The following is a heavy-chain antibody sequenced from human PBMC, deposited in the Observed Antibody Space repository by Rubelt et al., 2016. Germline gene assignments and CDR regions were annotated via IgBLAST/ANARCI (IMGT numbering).Heavy chain of an antibody. CDR3: AKVPIRTVTSTFDY. Sequence: GFTFSSYAMSWVRQAPGKGLEWVSAISGSGGSTYYADSVKGRFTISRDNSKNTLYLQMNSLGAEDTAVYYCAKVPIRTVTSTFDYWGQGTLVTVSS. V-gene: IGHV3-23*01. CDR1: GFTFSSYA. CDR2: ISGSGGST. J-gene: IGHJ4*02. D-gene: IGHD4-17*01.